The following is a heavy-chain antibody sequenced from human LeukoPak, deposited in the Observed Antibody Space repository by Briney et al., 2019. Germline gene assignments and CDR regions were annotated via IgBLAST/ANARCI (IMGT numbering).Heavy chain of an antibody. CDR1: GYTFTRYG. Sequence: ASVKVSCKASGYTFTRYGMSWVRQAPGQGLEWMGWISGSNGNTNYAQKLQGRVTMTTDTSTSTAYMELRSLRSDDTAVYYCARVGGSKWELRFDYWGQGTLVTVSS. V-gene: IGHV1-18*01. J-gene: IGHJ4*02. D-gene: IGHD1-26*01. CDR2: ISGSNGNT. CDR3: ARVGGSKWELRFDY.